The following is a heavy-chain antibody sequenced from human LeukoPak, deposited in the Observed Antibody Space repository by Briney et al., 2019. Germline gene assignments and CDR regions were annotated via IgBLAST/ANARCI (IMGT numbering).Heavy chain of an antibody. D-gene: IGHD6-19*01. CDR2: ISSSGSTI. CDR1: GFTFSSYE. V-gene: IGHV3-48*03. CDR3: ARQNSSPFDY. Sequence: GGSLRLSCAASGFTFSSYEMNWVRQAPGKGLEWVSYISSSGSTIYYADSVKGRFTISRDNAKNSLYLQMNSLRAEDTAVYYCARQNSSPFDYWGQGTLVTVSS. J-gene: IGHJ4*02.